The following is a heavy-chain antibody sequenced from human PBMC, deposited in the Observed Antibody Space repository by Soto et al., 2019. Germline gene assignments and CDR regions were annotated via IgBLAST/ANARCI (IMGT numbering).Heavy chain of an antibody. CDR2: IYYSGNT. Sequence: QLQLQESGPGLVKPSETLSLTCTVSGGSISSSSYYWGWIRQPPGKGLEWIGSIYYSGNTYSNPSLKSRVTISVDTSKNQFSLKLSSLNAADTAVYYCARHLFECSSTSCSPNWFDPWGQGTLVTVFS. D-gene: IGHD2-2*01. V-gene: IGHV4-39*01. CDR3: ARHLFECSSTSCSPNWFDP. J-gene: IGHJ5*02. CDR1: GGSISSSSYY.